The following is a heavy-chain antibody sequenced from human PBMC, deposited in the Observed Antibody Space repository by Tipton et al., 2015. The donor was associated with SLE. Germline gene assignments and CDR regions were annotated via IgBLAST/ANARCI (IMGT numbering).Heavy chain of an antibody. V-gene: IGHV1-46*01. J-gene: IGHJ5*02. CDR1: GYTFTSYY. CDR2: INPSGGST. Sequence: QLVQSGAEVKKSGASVKVSCKASGYTFTSYYMRWVRQAPGQGLEWMGIINPSGGSTKYAQKFQGRVTMTRDTSTSTVYMQLSSLRSEDTAVYYCARESPRNYWFDPWGQGTLVTVSS. D-gene: IGHD1-14*01. CDR3: ARESPRNYWFDP.